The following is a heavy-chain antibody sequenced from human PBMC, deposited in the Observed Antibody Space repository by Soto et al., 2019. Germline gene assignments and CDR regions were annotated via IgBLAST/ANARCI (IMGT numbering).Heavy chain of an antibody. J-gene: IGHJ6*02. Sequence: QVQLQESGPGLVRPSQTLFLTCSVSGDSISSGGFYWTWVRRHPGKGLEWIGYISFNGSTFYNPSLKSRLTISFDMSKNQISLRLTSLTAADTAVYFCARSPAFPNAHYDFRSGLHGMDVWGRGTTVTVSS. V-gene: IGHV4-31*03. CDR3: ARSPAFPNAHYDFRSGLHGMDV. CDR1: GDSISSGGFY. D-gene: IGHD3-3*01. CDR2: ISFNGST.